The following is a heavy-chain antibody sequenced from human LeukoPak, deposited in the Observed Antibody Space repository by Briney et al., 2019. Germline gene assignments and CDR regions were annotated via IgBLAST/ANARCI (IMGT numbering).Heavy chain of an antibody. J-gene: IGHJ3*02. D-gene: IGHD3-10*01. Sequence: SETLSLTCTVSGGSLSSGGYYWSWIRQHPGKGLEWIGYIYYSGSTYYNPSLKSRVTISVDTSKNQFSLKLSSVTAADTAVYYCARAHITMVRGVIIPDAFDIWGQGTMVTVSS. CDR3: ARAHITMVRGVIIPDAFDI. V-gene: IGHV4-31*03. CDR2: IYYSGST. CDR1: GGSLSSGGYY.